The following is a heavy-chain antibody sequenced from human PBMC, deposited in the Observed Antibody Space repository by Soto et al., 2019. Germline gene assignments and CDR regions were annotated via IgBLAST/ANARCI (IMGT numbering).Heavy chain of an antibody. CDR3: AKAGWGGDYYYGLDV. J-gene: IGHJ6*02. Sequence: PGGSLRLSCAASGFNFNNYAMHWVRQAPGKGLEWVAVVTFDGSRTYYADSVKGRFTISRDSSNNTVSLQMNSLTNEDTAVYYCAKAGWGGDYYYGLDVWGHGTTVTVSS. CDR2: VTFDGSRT. V-gene: IGHV3-30*18. D-gene: IGHD2-21*01. CDR1: GFNFNNYA.